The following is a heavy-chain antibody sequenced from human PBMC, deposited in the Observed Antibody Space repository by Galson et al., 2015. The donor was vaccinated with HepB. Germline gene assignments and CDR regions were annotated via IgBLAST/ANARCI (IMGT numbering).Heavy chain of an antibody. CDR2: IIPILGIA. CDR1: GGTFSSYA. V-gene: IGHV1-69*10. D-gene: IGHD3-10*01. Sequence: SVKVSCKASGGTFSSYAISWVRQAPGQGLEWMGGIIPILGIANYAQKFQGRVTITADKSTSTAYMELSSLRSEDTAVYYCARGQGSGSYYNWFDPWGQGTLVTVSS. CDR3: ARGQGSGSYYNWFDP. J-gene: IGHJ5*02.